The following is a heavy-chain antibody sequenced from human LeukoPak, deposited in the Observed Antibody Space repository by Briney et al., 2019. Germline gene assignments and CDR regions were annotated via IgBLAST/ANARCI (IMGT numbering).Heavy chain of an antibody. CDR2: IYYSGSA. D-gene: IGHD3-22*01. CDR3: ASYYYDSSGHYPEYFQH. V-gene: IGHV4-39*01. Sequence: SQTLSLTCTVSGGSISSATYYWSWIRQPPGKGLEWIGSIYYSGSAYYNPSLKSRVTISVDTSKNQFSLKLSSVTAADTAVYYCASYYYDSSGHYPEYFQHWGQGTLVTVSS. CDR1: GGSISSATYY. J-gene: IGHJ1*01.